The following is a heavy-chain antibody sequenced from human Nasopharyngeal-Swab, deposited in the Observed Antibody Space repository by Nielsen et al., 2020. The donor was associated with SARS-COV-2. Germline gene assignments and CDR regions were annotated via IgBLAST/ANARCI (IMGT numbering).Heavy chain of an antibody. D-gene: IGHD3-22*01. CDR2: IYHSGST. J-gene: IGHJ4*02. Sequence: VRQAPGKGLEWIGEIYHSGSTNYNPSLKSRVTISVDKSKNQFSLKLSSVTAADTAVYYCARVSGNSLYYYDSSGYYYWGQGTLVTVSS. CDR3: ARVSGNSLYYYDSSGYYY. V-gene: IGHV4-4*02.